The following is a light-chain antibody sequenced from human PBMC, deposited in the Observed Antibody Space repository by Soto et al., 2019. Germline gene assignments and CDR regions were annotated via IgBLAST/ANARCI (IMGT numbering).Light chain of an antibody. J-gene: IGLJ1*01. CDR1: SSDVGGYNF. V-gene: IGLV2-14*03. CDR2: DVS. CDR3: NSYTSSSTSYV. Sequence: GSPWEAVTIFNTRTSSDVGGYNFVSWYQQHPGKAPKLLIYDVSDRPSGVSNRFSGSKSGNTASLTISGPQAEDEADYYCNSYTSSSTSYVFGSGTKVTVL.